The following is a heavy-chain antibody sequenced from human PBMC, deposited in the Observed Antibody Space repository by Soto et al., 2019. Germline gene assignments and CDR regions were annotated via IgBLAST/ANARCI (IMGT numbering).Heavy chain of an antibody. Sequence: PGGSLRLSCAASGFTFSGSAMHWVRQASGKGLEWVGRIRSKANSYATAYAASVKGRFTISRDDSKNTAYLQMNSLKTEDTAVYYCTRQNVDTAMVTISWGQGTLVTVSS. CDR1: GFTFSGSA. V-gene: IGHV3-73*01. D-gene: IGHD5-18*01. CDR2: IRSKANSYAT. CDR3: TRQNVDTAMVTIS. J-gene: IGHJ5*02.